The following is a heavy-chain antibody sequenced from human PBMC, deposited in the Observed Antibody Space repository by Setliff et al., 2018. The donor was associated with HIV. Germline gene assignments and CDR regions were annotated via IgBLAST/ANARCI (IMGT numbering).Heavy chain of an antibody. CDR1: GGSISTNNYY. J-gene: IGHJ5*01. CDR2: IDYSGNT. CDR3: ARHRYRFGIDS. D-gene: IGHD3-16*01. Sequence: PSETLSLTCTVSGGSISTNNYYWAWIRQPPGKGLEWIGTIDYSGNTYYNASPRSRAIISGDMSKNQFSLNLNSVTASETAVYYCARHRYRFGIDSWGQGALVTVSS. V-gene: IGHV4-39*01.